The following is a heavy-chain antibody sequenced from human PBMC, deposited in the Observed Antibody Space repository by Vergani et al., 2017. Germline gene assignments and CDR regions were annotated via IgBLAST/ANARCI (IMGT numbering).Heavy chain of an antibody. Sequence: QVQLVESGGGVVQPGRSLRLSCAASGCTFSSYGMHWVRQAPGKGLEWVAVIWYDGSNKYYADSVKGRFTISRDNSKNTLYLQLNSLRAEDTAVYYCARTGTSNYYYYYMDVWGKGTTVTVSS. V-gene: IGHV3-33*01. J-gene: IGHJ6*03. CDR1: GCTFSSYG. D-gene: IGHD2-2*01. CDR2: IWYDGSNK. CDR3: ARTGTSNYYYYYMDV.